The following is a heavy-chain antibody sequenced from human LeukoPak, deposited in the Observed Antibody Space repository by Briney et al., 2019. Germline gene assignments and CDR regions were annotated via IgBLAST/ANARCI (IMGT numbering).Heavy chain of an antibody. D-gene: IGHD1-26*01. CDR3: ARRHIDCATTTCYVDY. Sequence: ASVKVSCKASGYTFTGYYMHWVRQAPGQGLEWMGWINPNSGVTSFAQKFQGRVTMTRDTSISTAYMELSRLRSGDTAVYYCARRHIDCATTTCYVDYWGQGTLVTVSS. J-gene: IGHJ4*02. V-gene: IGHV1-2*02. CDR2: INPNSGVT. CDR1: GYTFTGYY.